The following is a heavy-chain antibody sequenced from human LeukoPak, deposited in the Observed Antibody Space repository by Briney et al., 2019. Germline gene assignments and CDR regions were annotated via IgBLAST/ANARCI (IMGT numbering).Heavy chain of an antibody. CDR2: IFSGGTT. D-gene: IGHD3-22*01. Sequence: GGSLRLSCAASGFTFSSYEMNWVRQAPGKGLEWVTLIFSGGTTHHADSVKGRFTISRDNSKNTVYLQMNSLRVDDTAVYYCARRRSKAYENWGQGTLVTVSS. CDR3: ARRRSKAYEN. V-gene: IGHV3-53*01. CDR1: GFTFSSYE. J-gene: IGHJ4*02.